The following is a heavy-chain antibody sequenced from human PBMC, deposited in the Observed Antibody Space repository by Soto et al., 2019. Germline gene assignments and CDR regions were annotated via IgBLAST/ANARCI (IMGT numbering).Heavy chain of an antibody. CDR3: ARNLDYADYRSPYGMDV. Sequence: EVLLLESGGGLVQPGGSLRLSCAASEFTFSNYATSWVRQAPGKGLEWVSGISGNGGSTYYSDSVKGRFTNSRDNSKNTLYLKMNSLRAEDAAIYYCARNLDYADYRSPYGMDVWGQGTTVTVSS. CDR1: EFTFSNYA. J-gene: IGHJ6*02. CDR2: ISGNGGST. D-gene: IGHD4-17*01. V-gene: IGHV3-23*01.